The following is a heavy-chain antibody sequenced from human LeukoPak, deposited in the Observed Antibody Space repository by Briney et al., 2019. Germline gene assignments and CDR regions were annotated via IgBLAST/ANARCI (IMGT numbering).Heavy chain of an antibody. J-gene: IGHJ4*02. D-gene: IGHD4-17*01. CDR1: GGSISSGGYS. Sequence: PSETLSLTCAVSGGSISSGGYSWTWIRQPPGKGLEWIGYIYHSGIAYYNSSLKSRVTISVDRSKNQFSLKLSSVTAADTAVYYCARESADYGDYERAFDYWGQGTLVTVSS. CDR3: ARESADYGDYERAFDY. V-gene: IGHV4-30-2*01. CDR2: IYHSGIA.